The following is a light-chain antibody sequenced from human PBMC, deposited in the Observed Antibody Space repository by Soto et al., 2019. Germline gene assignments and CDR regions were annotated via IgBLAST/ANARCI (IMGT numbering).Light chain of an antibody. CDR3: QQYYSYWT. J-gene: IGKJ1*01. Sequence: DIQMTQSPSSVSASVGERVTITFRASQGISNLLAWYQQKPGKAPKLLIYDASSLESGVPSRFSGSGSGTDFTLTISCLQSEDFATYYCQQYYSYWTFGQGTKVDIK. CDR1: QGISNL. V-gene: IGKV1-12*01. CDR2: DAS.